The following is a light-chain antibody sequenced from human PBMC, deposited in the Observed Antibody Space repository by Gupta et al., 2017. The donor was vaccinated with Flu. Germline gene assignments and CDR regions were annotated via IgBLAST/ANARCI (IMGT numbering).Light chain of an antibody. CDR1: NFNIGSNT. Sequence: QSVLTQPPSASGTPGQRVTISCSGSNFNIGSNTVNWYQQLPGTAPNLLMYTDDQRPSGVPDRFSGSKSGTSGSLALTVLQSEAEADYYCAAWDDSLNALVFGGGTKLTVL. CDR2: TDD. CDR3: AAWDDSLNALV. V-gene: IGLV1-44*01. J-gene: IGLJ3*02.